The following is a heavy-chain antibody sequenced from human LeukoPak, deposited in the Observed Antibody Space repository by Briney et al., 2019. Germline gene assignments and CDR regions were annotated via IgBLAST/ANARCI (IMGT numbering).Heavy chain of an antibody. Sequence: GGSLRLSCGASGFTFSDYWVSWVRQAPKKGLEWVANIDQAGSAKHYVDSAKGRFTISRDNARNSIYLQMNSLRAEDTAVYYCAIAAVWEQAYWGQGTLVTVSS. D-gene: IGHD1-26*01. CDR2: IDQAGSAK. J-gene: IGHJ4*02. CDR3: AIAAVWEQAY. CDR1: GFTFSDYW. V-gene: IGHV3-7*01.